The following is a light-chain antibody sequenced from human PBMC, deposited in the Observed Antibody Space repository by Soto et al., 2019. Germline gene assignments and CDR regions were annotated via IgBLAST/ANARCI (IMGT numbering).Light chain of an antibody. Sequence: QSVLTQPPSASGTPGQRVTISCSGSSSNIGSNYVYWYQQLPGTAPKLLIYRNNQRPSGVPDRFSGSKSGTTVSLAISGLRSEDEADYYCETWDDSLSGVVFGGGTKLTVL. J-gene: IGLJ2*01. CDR3: ETWDDSLSGVV. CDR2: RNN. V-gene: IGLV1-47*01. CDR1: SSNIGSNY.